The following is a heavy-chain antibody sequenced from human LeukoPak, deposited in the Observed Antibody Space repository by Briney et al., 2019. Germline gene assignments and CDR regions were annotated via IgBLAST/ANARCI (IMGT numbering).Heavy chain of an antibody. CDR3: AREIPYCSSTSCPFGS. D-gene: IGHD2-2*01. CDR1: VYTFTSDY. V-gene: IGHV1-46*01. CDR2: INPSGGST. Sequence: GSVKVSCKASVYTFTSDYMHWVRQAPGQGLEGMGIINPSGGSTSYAQRFQGRVTMTRDTSTSTVYMELSSLRSEDTAVYYCAREIPYCSSTSCPFGSWGQGTLVTVSS. J-gene: IGHJ5*02.